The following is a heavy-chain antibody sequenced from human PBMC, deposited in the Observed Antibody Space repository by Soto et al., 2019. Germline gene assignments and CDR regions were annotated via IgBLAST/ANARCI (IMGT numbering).Heavy chain of an antibody. CDR3: ARDFDADSRTDFDY. Sequence: QVLLVESGGGLVKPGGSLRLSCATSGFIFSDYYMHWIRQAPGKGLEWISYISGNARIIQYADSAKGRFTISRDNAQNSLYRQMNSLRAEDTALYFCARDFDADSRTDFDYWGQGTLVTVSS. J-gene: IGHJ4*02. V-gene: IGHV3-11*01. CDR1: GFIFSDYY. D-gene: IGHD4-17*01. CDR2: ISGNARII.